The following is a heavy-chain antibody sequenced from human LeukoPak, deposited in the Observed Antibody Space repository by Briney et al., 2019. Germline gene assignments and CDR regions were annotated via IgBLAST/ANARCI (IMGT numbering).Heavy chain of an antibody. V-gene: IGHV4-34*01. J-gene: IGHJ4*02. D-gene: IGHD4-17*01. Sequence: SETLSLTCAVYGGSFSGYYWSWIRQPPGKGLEWIGEINHSGSTNCNPSLKSRVTISVDTSKNQFSLKLTSVTAADTAVYYCAILNYGDSDRYFDYWGQGTLVTVSS. CDR3: AILNYGDSDRYFDY. CDR2: INHSGST. CDR1: GGSFSGYY.